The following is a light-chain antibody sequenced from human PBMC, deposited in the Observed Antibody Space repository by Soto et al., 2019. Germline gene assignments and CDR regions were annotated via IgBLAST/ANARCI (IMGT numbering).Light chain of an antibody. CDR2: QVS. Sequence: QSALTQPASVSGSPGQSITISCTGTNSDVGAYNYVSWYQQHPGKAPKLMIYQVSNRPSGVSNRFSGSKSGNTASLTISGLQAEDEADYYCSSYTTSSTVLFGGGTKVTVL. J-gene: IGLJ2*01. CDR3: SSYTTSSTVL. CDR1: NSDVGAYNY. V-gene: IGLV2-14*01.